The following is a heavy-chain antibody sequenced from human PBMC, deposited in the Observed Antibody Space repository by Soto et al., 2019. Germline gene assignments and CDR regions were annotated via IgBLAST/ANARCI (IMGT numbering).Heavy chain of an antibody. Sequence: QSGGSLRLSCAASGFTFSSYGMHWVRQAPGKGLEWVAVISYDGSNKYYADSVKGRFTISRDNSKNTLYLQMNSLRAEDTAVYYCAKDVIFGVVYYYYGMDVWGQGTTVTVSS. V-gene: IGHV3-30*18. J-gene: IGHJ6*02. CDR2: ISYDGSNK. D-gene: IGHD3-3*01. CDR3: AKDVIFGVVYYYYGMDV. CDR1: GFTFSSYG.